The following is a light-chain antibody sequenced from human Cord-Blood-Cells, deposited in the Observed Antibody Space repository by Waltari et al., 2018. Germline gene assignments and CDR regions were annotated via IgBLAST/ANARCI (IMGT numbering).Light chain of an antibody. V-gene: IGLV2-11*01. CDR2: DVI. CDR1: SSDVGGYNY. Sequence: QSALTHPRSVSGSPGQSVTISCTGTSSDVGGYNYVSWYQQHPAQAPKLLIYDVIKRPSGVHDRFSASKSGNTASLTISGLQAEDEADDYCCSYAGSYTYVFGTGTKVTVL. CDR3: CSYAGSYTYV. J-gene: IGLJ1*01.